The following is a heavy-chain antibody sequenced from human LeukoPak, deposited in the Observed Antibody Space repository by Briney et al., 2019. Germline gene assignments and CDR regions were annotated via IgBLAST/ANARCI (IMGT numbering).Heavy chain of an antibody. V-gene: IGHV4-59*02. J-gene: IGHJ4*02. CDR3: ARIHRYCSGGACYVLDN. CDR2: VYYSGST. CDR1: GGSVSGYY. D-gene: IGHD2-15*01. Sequence: SETLSLTCVVSGGSVSGYYWGWIRQPPGRGLGWIGYVYYSGSTNYNPSFKSRITISVDTSRNQFSLQLSSVTAADTAVYYCARIHRYCSGGACYVLDNWGQGTLVAVSS.